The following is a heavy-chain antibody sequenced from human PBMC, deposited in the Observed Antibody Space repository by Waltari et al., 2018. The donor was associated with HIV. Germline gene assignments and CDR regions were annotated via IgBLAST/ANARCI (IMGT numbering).Heavy chain of an antibody. V-gene: IGHV1-8*01. CDR3: ARGLTAIPPGGY. J-gene: IGHJ4*02. Sequence: QVQLVQSGAEVKKPGTSVKVPCKASGDTFTSYDINSVRQATGQGLEWMGWMNPNSGNTGYAQNFQGRVTMTRNTSISTAYMELSSLRSEDTAVYYCARGLTAIPPGGYWGQGTLVTVSS. CDR1: GDTFTSYD. D-gene: IGHD5-18*01. CDR2: MNPNSGNT.